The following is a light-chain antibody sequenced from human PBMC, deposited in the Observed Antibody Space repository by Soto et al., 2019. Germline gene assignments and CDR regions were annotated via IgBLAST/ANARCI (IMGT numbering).Light chain of an antibody. CDR2: GAS. CDR1: QSVSSSY. J-gene: IGKJ1*01. V-gene: IGKV3-20*01. CDR3: QQYGSSPRT. Sequence: EIVLTQSPGTLSLSPGERATLSCRASQSVSSSYLAWYQQKPGQAPRLLIYGASSRATGIPDRFSGSGSGTDFTLTISILEPEDFAVYYCQQYGSSPRTFGQGTKVEIE.